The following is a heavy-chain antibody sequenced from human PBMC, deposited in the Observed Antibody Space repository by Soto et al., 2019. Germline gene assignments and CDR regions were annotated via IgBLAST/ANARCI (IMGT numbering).Heavy chain of an antibody. CDR3: ARARWGDILTGYYYFDY. Sequence: SETLSLTCTVSGGSISSYYWSWIRQPPGKGLEWIGYIYYSGSTNYNPSLKSRVTISVDTSKNQFSLKLSSVTAADTAVYYCARARWGDILTGYYYFDYWGQGTMGTVSS. D-gene: IGHD3-9*01. CDR2: IYYSGST. J-gene: IGHJ4*02. V-gene: IGHV4-59*01. CDR1: GGSISSYY.